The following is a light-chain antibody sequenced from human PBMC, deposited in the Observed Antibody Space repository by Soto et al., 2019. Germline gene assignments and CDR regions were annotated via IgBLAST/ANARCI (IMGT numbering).Light chain of an antibody. J-gene: IGLJ2*01. V-gene: IGLV2-8*01. CDR2: EVN. CDR1: RSDVGNYNS. CDR3: SSYAGSDKLI. Sequence: QSALTQPPSASGSPGQSVTISCTGTRSDVGNYNSVSWYQQHPGKAPKLMIYEVNKRPSGVPDRFSASKSGNTASLTVSAIQAEDEADYYCSSYAGSDKLIFGGGTKVTVL.